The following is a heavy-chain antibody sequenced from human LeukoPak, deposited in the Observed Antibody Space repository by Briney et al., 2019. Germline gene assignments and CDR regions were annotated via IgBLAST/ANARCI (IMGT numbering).Heavy chain of an antibody. CDR3: SRESGPFSPFGF. Sequence: SGTLSLTCGVSGGSISGTNWWSWVRQPPGQGLEWIGEISLRGLTNYNPSLRSRLTMSLDESKNQVSLNLTSVAAADTAVYYCSRESGPFSPFGFWGQGTLVSVHS. D-gene: IGHD1-26*01. J-gene: IGHJ4*02. V-gene: IGHV4-4*02. CDR2: ISLRGLT. CDR1: GGSISGTNW.